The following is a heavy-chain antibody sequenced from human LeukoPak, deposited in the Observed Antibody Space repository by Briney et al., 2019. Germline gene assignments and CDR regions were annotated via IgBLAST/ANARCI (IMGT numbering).Heavy chain of an antibody. CDR3: ARDESSGCFDY. Sequence: ASVKVSCKASGYTFISYQMHWVRQAPGQGLEWMGIINPTGGSTSHAQKFQGRVTMTRDTSTSTVYMELSRLRSDDTAVYYCARDESSGCFDYWGQGTLVTVSS. D-gene: IGHD6-19*01. J-gene: IGHJ4*02. CDR2: INPTGGST. V-gene: IGHV1-46*01. CDR1: GYTFISYQ.